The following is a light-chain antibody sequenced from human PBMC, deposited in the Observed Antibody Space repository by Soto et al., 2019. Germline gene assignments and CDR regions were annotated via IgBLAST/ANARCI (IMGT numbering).Light chain of an antibody. V-gene: IGLV3-1*01. CDR3: QAWDNSTAYV. Sequence: SSELTQPPSVSVSPGQTASITCSGDKLGDKYACWYQQKPGQSPVLVIYQDSKRPSGIPERFSGSNSGNTATLTISGTQAMDEADYYCQAWDNSTAYVFGTGTKLTVL. CDR2: QDS. J-gene: IGLJ1*01. CDR1: KLGDKY.